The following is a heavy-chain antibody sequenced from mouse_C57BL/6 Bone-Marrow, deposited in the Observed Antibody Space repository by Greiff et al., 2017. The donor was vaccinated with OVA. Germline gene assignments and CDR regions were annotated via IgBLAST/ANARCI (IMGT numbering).Heavy chain of an antibody. J-gene: IGHJ3*01. CDR2: ISYDGSN. D-gene: IGHD2-3*01. CDR1: GYSITSCYY. V-gene: IGHV3-6*01. Sequence: EVQRVESGPGLVKPSQSLSLTCSVTGYSITSCYYWNWIRQFPGNKLEWMGYISYDGSNNYNPSLKNRISITRDTSKNQFFLKLNSVTTEDTATYYCARDDGYYVANWDPWFAYWGQGTLVTVSA. CDR3: ARDDGYYVANWDPWFAY.